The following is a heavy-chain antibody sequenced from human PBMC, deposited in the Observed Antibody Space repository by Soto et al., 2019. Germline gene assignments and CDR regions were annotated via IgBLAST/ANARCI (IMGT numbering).Heavy chain of an antibody. D-gene: IGHD1-26*01. CDR1: GFTFSSYA. CDR2: ISGSGGST. V-gene: IGHV3-23*01. J-gene: IGHJ4*02. Sequence: PGGSLRLSCAASGFTFSSYAMSWVRQAPGKGLEWVSAISGSGGSTYYADSVKGRFTISRDNSKNTLYLQMNSLRAEDTAVYYCAKDRTKSGSYYLAVDYWGQGTLVTVSS. CDR3: AKDRTKSGSYYLAVDY.